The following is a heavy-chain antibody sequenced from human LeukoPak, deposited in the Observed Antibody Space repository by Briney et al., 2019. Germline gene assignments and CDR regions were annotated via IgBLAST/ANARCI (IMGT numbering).Heavy chain of an antibody. Sequence: PGGSLRLSCAASGFTFSSYSMNWVRQAPGKGLEWVSYISSSSSTIYYADSVKGRFTISRDNSKNTLYLQMNSLRAEDTAVYYCAKDRLLWFGKLVTYDYWGQGTLVTVSS. D-gene: IGHD3-10*01. CDR3: AKDRLLWFGKLVTYDY. CDR1: GFTFSSYS. J-gene: IGHJ4*02. V-gene: IGHV3-48*01. CDR2: ISSSSSTI.